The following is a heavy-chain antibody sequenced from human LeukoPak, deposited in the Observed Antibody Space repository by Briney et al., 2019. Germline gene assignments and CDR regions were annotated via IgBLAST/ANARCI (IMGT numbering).Heavy chain of an antibody. V-gene: IGHV3-9*01. D-gene: IGHD6-19*01. CDR1: GFTFDDYA. CDR2: ISWNSGSI. J-gene: IGHJ6*03. CDR3: AKDTTYSSGWYDLGYYYYYMGV. Sequence: GGSLRLSCAASGFTFDDYAMHWVRQAPGKGLEWVSGISWNSGSIGYADSVKGRFTISRDNAKNSLYLQMTSLRAEDTALYYCAKDTTYSSGWYDLGYYYYYMGVWGKGTTVTVSS.